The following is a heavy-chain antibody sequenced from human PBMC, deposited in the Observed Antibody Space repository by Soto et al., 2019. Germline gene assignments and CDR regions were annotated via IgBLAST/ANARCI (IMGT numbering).Heavy chain of an antibody. CDR3: ARDSGRGWSNFDF. CDR1: GFTFSDHY. V-gene: IGHV3-72*01. Sequence: EVQLVESGGGLVQPGGSLRLSCAASGFTFSDHYMDWVRQAPGKGLEWVGRIKNKANSYSTEYAASVTGRFTISRDDSKNLLYLQMNSLKTEDTAVYYCARDSGRGWSNFDFWGQGTLVTVSS. D-gene: IGHD6-19*01. CDR2: IKNKANSYST. J-gene: IGHJ4*02.